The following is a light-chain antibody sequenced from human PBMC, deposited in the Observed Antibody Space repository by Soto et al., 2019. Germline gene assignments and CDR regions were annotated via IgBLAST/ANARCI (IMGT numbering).Light chain of an antibody. CDR1: QSVNSN. J-gene: IGKJ4*01. CDR2: GAS. CDR3: QHYNNWPLT. V-gene: IGKV3-15*01. Sequence: EIVITQSPSTLSVSAGERATLSCRASQSVNSNLAWYQQKPGQAPRLLIYGASTRATGIPVRFSGSGSGTEFTLTISSLQSEDFAVYYCQHYNNWPLTFGGGTKVDIK.